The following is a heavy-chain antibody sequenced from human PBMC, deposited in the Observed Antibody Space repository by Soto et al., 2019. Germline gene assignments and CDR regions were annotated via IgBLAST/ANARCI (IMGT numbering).Heavy chain of an antibody. CDR1: GYSISSGYY. Sequence: SETLSLTCAVSGYSISSGYYWGWIRQPPGGGLEWIGSISHSGTTYYNPSLRSRVTISIDTSNNQFSLKLSSVTAADTAVYYCARASGGNSGCGHGSDPWGQGTLVTVSS. J-gene: IGHJ5*02. CDR2: ISHSGTT. V-gene: IGHV4-38-2*01. CDR3: ARASGGNSGCGHGSDP. D-gene: IGHD2-21*02.